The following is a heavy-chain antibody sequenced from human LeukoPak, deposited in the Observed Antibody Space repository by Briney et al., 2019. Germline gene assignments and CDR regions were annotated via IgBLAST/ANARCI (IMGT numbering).Heavy chain of an antibody. CDR3: ARGISSSWTFYYYYGMDV. D-gene: IGHD6-13*01. CDR1: GFTFSSYS. CDR2: ISSSSSTI. V-gene: IGHV3-48*02. Sequence: GGSLRLSCAASGFTFSSYSMNWVRQAPGKGLEWVSYISSSSSTIYYADSVKGRFTISRDNAKNSLYLQMNGLRDEDTAVYYCARGISSSWTFYYYYGMDVWGQGTTVTVSS. J-gene: IGHJ6*02.